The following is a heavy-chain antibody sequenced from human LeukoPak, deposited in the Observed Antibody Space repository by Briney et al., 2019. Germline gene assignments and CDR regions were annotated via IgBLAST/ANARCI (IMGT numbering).Heavy chain of an antibody. V-gene: IGHV3-9*01. Sequence: GRSLRLSCAASGFTFDDYAMHWVRQAPGKGLEWVSGISWNSGNIGYADSVKGRFTISRDNAENSLYLQMNSLRAEDTAVYYCAKDRTYYYGSGSYLFNYWGQGTLVTVSS. CDR3: AKDRTYYYGSGSYLFNY. J-gene: IGHJ4*02. CDR2: ISWNSGNI. D-gene: IGHD3-10*01. CDR1: GFTFDDYA.